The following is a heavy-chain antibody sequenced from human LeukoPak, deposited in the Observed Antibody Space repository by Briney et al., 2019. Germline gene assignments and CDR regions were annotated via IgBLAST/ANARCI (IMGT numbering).Heavy chain of an antibody. Sequence: GASVKVSCKASGYTFTGYYMHWVRQAPGQGLEWMGWINPNSGGTNYAQKFQGRVTMTRDTSISTAYMELSRLRSDDTAVYYCARQAYGGLRGGYYFDYWGQGTLDTVSS. D-gene: IGHD5-12*01. J-gene: IGHJ4*02. CDR2: INPNSGGT. CDR3: ARQAYGGLRGGYYFDY. V-gene: IGHV1-2*02. CDR1: GYTFTGYY.